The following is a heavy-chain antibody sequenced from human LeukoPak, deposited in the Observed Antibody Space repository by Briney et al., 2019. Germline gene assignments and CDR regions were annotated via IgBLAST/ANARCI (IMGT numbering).Heavy chain of an antibody. D-gene: IGHD2/OR15-2a*01. J-gene: IGHJ4*02. Sequence: PGGSLGLSCVASGFNLNNNWMAWVRQAPGKGPELVAHINHDGRHTGYVDSVKGRFTISRDNAKSSLYLQLNSLRAEDTAMYYCAKYLSRAFDCWGQGSMITVSS. CDR1: GFNLNNNW. V-gene: IGHV3-7*01. CDR2: INHDGRHT. CDR3: AKYLSRAFDC.